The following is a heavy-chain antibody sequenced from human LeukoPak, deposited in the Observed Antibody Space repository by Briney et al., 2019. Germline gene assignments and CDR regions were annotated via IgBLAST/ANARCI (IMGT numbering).Heavy chain of an antibody. CDR3: ARLERFLEWLSFDY. CDR1: GGSIGDYY. CDR2: IYTSGST. J-gene: IGHJ4*02. Sequence: SETLSLTCTVSGGSIGDYYWSWIRQPAGKGLEWIGRIYTSGSTNYNPSLKSRVTMSVDTSKNQFSLKLNSVTAADTAVYYCARLERFLEWLSFDYWGQGTLVTVSS. D-gene: IGHD3-3*01. V-gene: IGHV4-4*07.